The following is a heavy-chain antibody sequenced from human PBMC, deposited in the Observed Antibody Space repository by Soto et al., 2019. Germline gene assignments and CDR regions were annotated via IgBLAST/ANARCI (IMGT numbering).Heavy chain of an antibody. CDR2: IYYSGST. Sequence: SETLSLTCTVSGGSISSSSYYWGWIRQPPGKGLEWIGSIYYSGSTYYNPSLKSRVTISVDTSKNQFSLKLSSVTAADTAVYYCATTVTAFDNWGQGTLVTVSS. D-gene: IGHD4-17*01. V-gene: IGHV4-39*01. CDR1: GGSISSSSYY. CDR3: ATTVTAFDN. J-gene: IGHJ4*02.